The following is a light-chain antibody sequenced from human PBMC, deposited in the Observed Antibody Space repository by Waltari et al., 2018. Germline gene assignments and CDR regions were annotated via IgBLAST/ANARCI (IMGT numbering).Light chain of an antibody. V-gene: IGLV1-44*01. CDR2: SNN. Sequence: QSVLTQPPSASGTPGQRVTISCSGSSSNIGSNTVNWYQQLPGTAPKLLIYSNNQRPPGVPGRFSGSKSCTSASLASSGLQSEDEADYYCAAWDDSLNGHVVFGGGTKLTVL. CDR3: AAWDDSLNGHVV. CDR1: SSNIGSNT. J-gene: IGLJ2*01.